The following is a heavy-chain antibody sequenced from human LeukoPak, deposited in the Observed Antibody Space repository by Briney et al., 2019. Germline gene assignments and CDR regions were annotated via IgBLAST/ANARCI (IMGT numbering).Heavy chain of an antibody. V-gene: IGHV1-18*01. J-gene: IGHJ5*02. D-gene: IGHD3-10*01. Sequence: ASVKVSCKASGYTFTSYGISWVRQAPGQGLEWMGWISAYNGNTNYAQKLQGRVTMTTDTSTSTAYMELRSLRSDDTAVYYCARDRPYYYGSGSYYTDNWFDPWGQGTLVTVSS. CDR1: GYTFTSYG. CDR3: ARDRPYYYGSGSYYTDNWFDP. CDR2: ISAYNGNT.